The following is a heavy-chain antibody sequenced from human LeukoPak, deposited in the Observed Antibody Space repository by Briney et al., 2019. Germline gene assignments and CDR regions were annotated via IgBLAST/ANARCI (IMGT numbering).Heavy chain of an antibody. CDR2: IKRKTEGGTT. CDR1: GFTFSDAW. CDR3: TTGNLGPY. J-gene: IGHJ4*02. V-gene: IGHV3-15*07. Sequence: PGGSLRLSCAASGFTFSDAWMNWVRQAPGKGLEWVGRIKRKTEGGTTDYVAPVKGRFIISRDDSKNTLYLQMNSLKTEDTAFYYCTTGNLGPYWGQGTLVTVSS.